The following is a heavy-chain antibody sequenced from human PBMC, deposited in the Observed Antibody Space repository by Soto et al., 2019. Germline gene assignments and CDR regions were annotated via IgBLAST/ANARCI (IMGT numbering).Heavy chain of an antibody. CDR1: GDSVSSNSAG. CDR3: ARGSWDDVSGHYYMDV. CDR2: TYYRSKWYN. J-gene: IGHJ6*03. V-gene: IGHV6-1*01. D-gene: IGHD1-1*01. Sequence: QVQLQLSGPGLVKPSQTLSLTCDISGDSVSSNSAGWNWIRQTPSRGLDWLGRTYYRSKWYNNYAVSLKSRITINPDTSKNLFSLQLNSVTPEDTAVYYCARGSWDDVSGHYYMDVWGKGTTVTVSS.